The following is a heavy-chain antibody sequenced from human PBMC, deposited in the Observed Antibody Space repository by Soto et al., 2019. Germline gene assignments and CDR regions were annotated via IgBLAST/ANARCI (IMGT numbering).Heavy chain of an antibody. CDR1: GFTFSSYA. V-gene: IGHV3-30-3*01. Sequence: GGSLRLSCAASGFTFSSYAMHWVRQAPGKGLEWVAVISYDGSNKYYADSVKGRFTISRDNSKNTLYLQMNSLRAEDTAVYYCARDRLWFGELPLAFDIWGQGTMVTVSS. CDR3: ARDRLWFGELPLAFDI. CDR2: ISYDGSNK. D-gene: IGHD3-10*01. J-gene: IGHJ3*02.